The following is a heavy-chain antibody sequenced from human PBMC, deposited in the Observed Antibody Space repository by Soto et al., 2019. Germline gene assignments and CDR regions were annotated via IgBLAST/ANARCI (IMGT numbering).Heavy chain of an antibody. J-gene: IGHJ4*02. CDR2: IYHSGST. V-gene: IGHV4-4*02. Sequence: SETLSLTCAVSGDSINSDNWWSWVRQPPGKGLEWIGEIYHSGSTSYNPSLKSRVTISVDRSKNQFSLKLSSVTAADTAVYYCARHFSVDYFDYWGQGALVTVSS. CDR3: ARHFSVDYFDY. CDR1: GDSINSDNW.